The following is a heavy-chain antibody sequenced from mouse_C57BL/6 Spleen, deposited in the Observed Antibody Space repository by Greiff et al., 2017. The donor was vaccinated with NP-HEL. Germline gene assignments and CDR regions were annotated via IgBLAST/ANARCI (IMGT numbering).Heavy chain of an antibody. D-gene: IGHD2-4*01. CDR3: ARSTDDYDGFAY. V-gene: IGHV1-55*01. Sequence: VQLQQPGAELVKPGASVKMSCKASGYTFTSYWITWVKQRPGQGLEWIGDIYPGSGSTNYNEKFKSKATLTVDTSSSTAYMQLNSLTSEDSAVYYCARSTDDYDGFAYWGQGTLVTVSA. CDR1: GYTFTSYW. CDR2: IYPGSGST. J-gene: IGHJ3*01.